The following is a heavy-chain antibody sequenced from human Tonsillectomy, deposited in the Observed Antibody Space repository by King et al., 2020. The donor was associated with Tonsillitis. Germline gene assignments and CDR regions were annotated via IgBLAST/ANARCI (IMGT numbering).Heavy chain of an antibody. J-gene: IGHJ6*02. CDR3: ARDRGCSGGSGYDYYYYGMDV. CDR2: IYYSGST. D-gene: IGHD2-15*01. V-gene: IGHV4-31*03. CDR1: GGSISSGGYY. Sequence: VQLQESGPGLVKPSQTLSLTCTVSGGSISSGGYYWSWIRQHPGKGLEWIGYIYYSGSTYYNPSLKSRVTISVDTSKNQFSLKLSSVTAADTAVYYCARDRGCSGGSGYDYYYYGMDVWGQGTTVTVSS.